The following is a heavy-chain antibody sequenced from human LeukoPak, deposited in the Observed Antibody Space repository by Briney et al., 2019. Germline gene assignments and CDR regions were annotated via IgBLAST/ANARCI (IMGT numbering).Heavy chain of an antibody. D-gene: IGHD3-10*01. CDR3: AKVSNYYGSGSSSRYYYYYGMDV. CDR1: GFTFSSYW. Sequence: GGSLRLSCAASGFTFSSYWMSWVRQAPGKGLEWVANIKQDGSEKYYVDSVKGRFTISRDNAKNSLYLQMNSLRAEDTAVYYCAKVSNYYGSGSSSRYYYYYGMDVWGQGTTATVSS. CDR2: IKQDGSEK. V-gene: IGHV3-7*01. J-gene: IGHJ6*02.